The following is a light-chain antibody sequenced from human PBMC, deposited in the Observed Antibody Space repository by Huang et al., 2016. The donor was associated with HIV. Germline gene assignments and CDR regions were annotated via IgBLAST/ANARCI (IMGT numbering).Light chain of an antibody. V-gene: IGKV3-15*01. J-gene: IGKJ4*01. CDR2: EAA. CDR3: QQYNDWSAVT. Sequence: PLQAPRLLIYEAATRATGSPARFSGSESGTDFTLTISSLQSEDFAVYYCQQYNDWSAVTFGGGTKVEI.